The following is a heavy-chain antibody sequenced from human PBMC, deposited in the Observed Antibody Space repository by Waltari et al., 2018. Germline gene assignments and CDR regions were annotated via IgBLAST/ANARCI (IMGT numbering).Heavy chain of an antibody. V-gene: IGHV4-59*01. D-gene: IGHD1-26*01. CDR2: IYYLWCT. CDR1: GGSISSYY. CDR3: AREGGIRGSYYPYYYGMDV. J-gene: IGHJ6*02. Sequence: QVQLQESGPGLVKPSETLSLTCTVSGGSISSYYWSWIRQPPGKGLEWIGYIYYLWCTNSNPSLKSRVTISVDTSKNQFSLKLSSVTAADTAVYYCAREGGIRGSYYPYYYGMDVWGQGTTVTVSS.